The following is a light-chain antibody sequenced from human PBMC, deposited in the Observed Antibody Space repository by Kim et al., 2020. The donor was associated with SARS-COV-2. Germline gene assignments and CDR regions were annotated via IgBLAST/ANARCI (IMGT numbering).Light chain of an antibody. Sequence: ETVLTQSPGTLSLSPGERATLSCRASQSLSRRYLAWYQQRPGQAPRLLIHGASSRATGIPGRFSGSGSGTDFTLTISRLEPEDFAVYYCLQYDNSPRTFGQGTKVDIK. CDR1: QSLSRRY. CDR3: LQYDNSPRT. CDR2: GAS. J-gene: IGKJ1*01. V-gene: IGKV3-20*01.